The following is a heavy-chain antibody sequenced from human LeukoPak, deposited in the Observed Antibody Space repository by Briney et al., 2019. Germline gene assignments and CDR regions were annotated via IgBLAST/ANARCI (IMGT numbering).Heavy chain of an antibody. CDR3: ARVGQTLFPRPLDAFDI. CDR1: GFTFSTSA. D-gene: IGHD3-10*01. Sequence: GGSLRLSCAASGFTFSTSAMSWVRQAPGKGLEWVSYISSSSSTIYYADSVKGRFTISRDNAKNSLYLQMNSLRDEDTAVYYCARVGQTLFPRPLDAFDIWGQGTMVTVSS. V-gene: IGHV3-48*02. J-gene: IGHJ3*02. CDR2: ISSSSSTI.